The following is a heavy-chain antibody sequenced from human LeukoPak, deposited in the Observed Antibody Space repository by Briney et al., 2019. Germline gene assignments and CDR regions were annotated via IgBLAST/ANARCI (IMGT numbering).Heavy chain of an antibody. D-gene: IGHD3-16*01. CDR2: IIPIFGTA. V-gene: IGHV1-69*05. CDR1: GYTFTNYG. J-gene: IGHJ3*02. Sequence: SVKVSCKASGYTFTNYGITWVRQAPGQGLEWMGGIIPIFGTANYAQKFQGRVTITTDESTSTAYMELSSLRSEDTAVYYCARDARPTRLEAARLGYNDKIDAFDIWGQGTMVTVSS. CDR3: ARDARPTRLEAARLGYNDKIDAFDI.